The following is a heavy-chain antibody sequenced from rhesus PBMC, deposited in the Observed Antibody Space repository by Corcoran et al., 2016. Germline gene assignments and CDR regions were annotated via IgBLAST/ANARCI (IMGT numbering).Heavy chain of an antibody. J-gene: IGHJ4*01. Sequence: EVQLVQSGAEVKKPGASVKISCKASGYTFTDLSMHWVRQAPGKGLAWMGRDDPKEGEADYAQKFQDRGTSTADTSTDTAYMELSSLRSEDTAVYYCASGDWLLSFDYWGQGVLVTVSS. CDR3: ASGDWLLSFDY. V-gene: IGHV1-111*02. CDR1: GYTFTDLS. D-gene: IGHD3-3*01. CDR2: DDPKEGEA.